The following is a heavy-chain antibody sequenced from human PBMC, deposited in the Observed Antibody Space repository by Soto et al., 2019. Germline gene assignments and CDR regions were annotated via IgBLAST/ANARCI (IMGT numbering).Heavy chain of an antibody. D-gene: IGHD3-3*01. CDR1: GFTFSSYS. V-gene: IGHV3-48*01. Sequence: EVQLVESGGGLVQPGGSLRLSCAASGFTFSSYSMNWVRQAPGKGLEWVSYISSSSSTIYYADSVKGRFTISRDNAKNSLYLQMISLRAEDTAVYYCARAPLTIFGVVILYYFDYWGQGTLVTVSS. CDR3: ARAPLTIFGVVILYYFDY. J-gene: IGHJ4*02. CDR2: ISSSSSTI.